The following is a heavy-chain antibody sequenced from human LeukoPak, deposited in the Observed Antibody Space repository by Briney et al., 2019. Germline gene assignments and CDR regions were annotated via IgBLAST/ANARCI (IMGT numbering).Heavy chain of an antibody. V-gene: IGHV3-48*03. J-gene: IGHJ6*02. CDR3: ARDRGVTLCYYGLDV. Sequence: GGSLRLSCAASGFTFKNHEMNWVRQAPGKGLEWVSYISSSGATIYYADSVKGRFTISRDNAKNSLYLQMNSLRVEDTAVYYCARDRGVTLCYYGLDVWGQGTTVTVSS. CDR2: ISSSGATI. CDR1: GFTFKNHE. D-gene: IGHD2-21*02.